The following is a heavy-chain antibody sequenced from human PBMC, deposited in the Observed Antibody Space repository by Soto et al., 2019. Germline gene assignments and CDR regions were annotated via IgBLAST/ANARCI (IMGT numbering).Heavy chain of an antibody. J-gene: IGHJ6*02. CDR2: IIPILGIA. Sequence: ASVKVSCKASGGTFSSYTISWVRQAPGQGLEWMGRIIPILGIANYAQKFQGRVTITADKSTSTAYMELSSLRSEDTAVYYCASESPNHSNGRVRHGKYHYGMDVWGQGTTVTVSS. CDR1: GGTFSSYT. V-gene: IGHV1-69*02. CDR3: ASESPNHSNGRVRHGKYHYGMDV. D-gene: IGHD3-22*01.